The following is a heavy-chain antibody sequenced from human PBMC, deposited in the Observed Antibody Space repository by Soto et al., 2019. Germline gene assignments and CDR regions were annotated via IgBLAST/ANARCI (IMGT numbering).Heavy chain of an antibody. CDR1: GFSFDTYA. CDR2: ISGSGGNT. V-gene: IGHV3-23*01. CDR3: SKLGMPTIIRGD. J-gene: IGHJ4*02. Sequence: GGSLRLSCAVSGFSFDTYAMSWVRQAPGKGLEWVSSISGSGGNTYYADSVEGRLTISRDNYKNILSLQMTSLRAEDTAIYYWSKLGMPTIIRGDRGPGPQVTRFS. D-gene: IGHD5-12*01.